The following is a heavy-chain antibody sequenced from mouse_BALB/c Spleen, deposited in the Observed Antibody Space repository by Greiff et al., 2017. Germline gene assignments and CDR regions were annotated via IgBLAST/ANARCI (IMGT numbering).Heavy chain of an antibody. J-gene: IGHJ4*01. CDR3: ATYGSSYGAMDY. D-gene: IGHD1-1*01. Sequence: VQLQQTGPELVKPGASVKISCKASGYSFTDYIMLWVKQSHGKSLEWIGNINPYYGSTSYNLKFKGKATLTVDKSSSTAYMQLNSLTSEDSAVYYCATYGSSYGAMDYWGQGTSVTVSS. V-gene: IGHV1-39*01. CDR1: GYSFTDYI. CDR2: INPYYGST.